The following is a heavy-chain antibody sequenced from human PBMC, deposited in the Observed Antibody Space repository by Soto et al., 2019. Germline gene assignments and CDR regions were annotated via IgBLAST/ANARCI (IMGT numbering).Heavy chain of an antibody. CDR3: ARPAAAGSQDYYYGMDV. D-gene: IGHD6-13*01. Sequence: SVKVSCKASGGTFSSYAISWVRQAPGQGLEWMGGIIPIFGTANYAQKFQGRVTITADESTSTAYMELSSLRSEDTAVYYCARPAAAGSQDYYYGMDVWGQGTTVTVSS. J-gene: IGHJ6*02. CDR1: GGTFSSYA. V-gene: IGHV1-69*13. CDR2: IIPIFGTA.